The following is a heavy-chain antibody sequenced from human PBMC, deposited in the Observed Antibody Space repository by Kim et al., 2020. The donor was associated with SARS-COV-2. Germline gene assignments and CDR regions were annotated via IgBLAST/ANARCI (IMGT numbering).Heavy chain of an antibody. CDR1: GFTFSDYS. J-gene: IGHJ6*02. D-gene: IGHD3-22*01. V-gene: IGHV3-11*06. CDR3: ARDYYDSSGYSGYYYGMDG. Sequence: GGSLRLSCAASGFTFSDYSMSWIRQAPGKGLEWVSYITSSSSYTNYADSLKGRFTISRDNAKNSLYLQMNSLRAEDTAVYYCARDYYDSSGYSGYYYGMDGWGQGTTGTVSS. CDR2: ITSSSSYT.